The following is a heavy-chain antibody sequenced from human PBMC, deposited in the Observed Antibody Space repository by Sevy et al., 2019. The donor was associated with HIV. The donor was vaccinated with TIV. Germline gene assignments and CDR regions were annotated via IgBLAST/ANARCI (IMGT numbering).Heavy chain of an antibody. D-gene: IGHD2-15*01. Sequence: GGSLRLSCAASGFTFNDYALHWVRQAPGKGLEWVAIISSDGDNTYYADTVKGRFTISRDNSKNTVYLQMNRLRAEDTAFYYCDREGAPYRNIRYCSGNNCFYNWFDPWGQGTLVTVSS. CDR1: GFTFNDYA. V-gene: IGHV3-30-3*01. CDR2: ISSDGDNT. CDR3: DREGAPYRNIRYCSGNNCFYNWFDP. J-gene: IGHJ5*02.